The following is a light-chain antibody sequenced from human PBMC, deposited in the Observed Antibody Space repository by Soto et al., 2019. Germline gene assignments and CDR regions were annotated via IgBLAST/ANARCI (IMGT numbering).Light chain of an antibody. CDR1: RGVSTY. V-gene: IGKV3-11*01. Sequence: EVVFTQSPVTLSLSTGEGATLSRTTKRGVSTYLAWYQQKPGQAPRLLIYFASSRATGIPARFSGSGSGTEFTLTISSLQSEDFAVYYCQQYNSWPQTFGQGTKVDIK. J-gene: IGKJ1*01. CDR3: QQYNSWPQT. CDR2: FAS.